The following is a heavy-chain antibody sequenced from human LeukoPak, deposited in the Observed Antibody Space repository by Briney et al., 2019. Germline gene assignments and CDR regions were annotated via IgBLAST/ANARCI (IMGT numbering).Heavy chain of an antibody. J-gene: IGHJ4*02. D-gene: IGHD3-9*01. V-gene: IGHV3-30*02. CDR3: VRDADWSFDY. CDR1: GFAFSSYG. CDR2: IRYDGSNK. Sequence: GGSLRLSRAASGFAFSSYGMHWVRQAPGKGLEWVAFIRYDGSNKYYADSVKGRFTISRDNSKNTLYVQMNSLRVQDTAMYFCVRDADWSFDYWGQGTLVTVSS.